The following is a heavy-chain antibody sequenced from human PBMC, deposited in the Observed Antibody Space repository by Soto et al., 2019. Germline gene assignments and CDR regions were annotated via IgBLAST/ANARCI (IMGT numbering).Heavy chain of an antibody. J-gene: IGHJ4*02. D-gene: IGHD2-8*01. CDR3: ARAATVLIPAAQHSHFES. Sequence: ASVEVSCKGVGYNFMKYGINWVRQAPGQGLEWVGWISPYSGYTHSAQKFHGRLTLTADTAASTAYMEVEVLRSADTALYFCARAATVLIPAAQHSHFESLGQGTLVTVSS. CDR2: ISPYSGYT. CDR1: GYNFMKYG. V-gene: IGHV1-18*01.